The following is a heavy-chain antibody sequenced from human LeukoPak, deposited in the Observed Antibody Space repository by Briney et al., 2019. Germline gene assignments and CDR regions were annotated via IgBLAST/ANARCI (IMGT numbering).Heavy chain of an antibody. CDR2: ISSSSSTI. V-gene: IGHV3-48*01. CDR3: AKERLRGIAVAGTQYYFDY. CDR1: GFTFSSYS. D-gene: IGHD6-19*01. Sequence: GGSLRLSCAASGFTFSSYSMNWVRQAPGKGLEWVSYISSSSSTIYYADSVKGRFTISRDNAKNSLYLQMNSLRAEDTAVYYCAKERLRGIAVAGTQYYFDYWGQGTLVTVSS. J-gene: IGHJ4*02.